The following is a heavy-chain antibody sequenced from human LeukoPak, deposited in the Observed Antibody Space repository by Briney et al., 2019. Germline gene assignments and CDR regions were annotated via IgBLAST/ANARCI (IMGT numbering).Heavy chain of an antibody. CDR3: ARDYYGSGSPNWFDP. CDR2: IFPSGST. D-gene: IGHD3-10*01. J-gene: IGHJ5*02. Sequence: SETLSLTCTVSGGSIRSGHYYWSWIRQPAVKGLEWIGCIFPSGSTNYNPSLKSRVTLSEDTSKNQFSLKLSSVTAADTAVYYCARDYYGSGSPNWFDPWGQGTLVTVSS. V-gene: IGHV4-61*02. CDR1: GGSIRSGHYY.